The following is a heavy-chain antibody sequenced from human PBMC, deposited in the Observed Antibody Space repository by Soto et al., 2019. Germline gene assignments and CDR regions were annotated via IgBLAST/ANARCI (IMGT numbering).Heavy chain of an antibody. J-gene: IGHJ6*02. CDR1: GYSFTSYW. CDR2: IYPGDSDT. D-gene: IGHD6-13*01. V-gene: IGHV5-51*01. Sequence: PWESLKISCKGSGYSFTSYWVGCVRQIPGKGLEWMGIIYPGDSDTRYSPSFQGQVTISADKSISTAYLQWSSLKASDTAIYYCARTAAAGKYYYGVDVWGQGTTVTVSS. CDR3: ARTAAAGKYYYGVDV.